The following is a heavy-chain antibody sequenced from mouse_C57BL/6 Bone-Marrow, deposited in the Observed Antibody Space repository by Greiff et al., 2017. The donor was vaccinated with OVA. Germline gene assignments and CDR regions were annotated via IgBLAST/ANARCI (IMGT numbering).Heavy chain of an antibody. V-gene: IGHV1-54*01. CDR3: ASRTGTKAMDY. D-gene: IGHD4-1*01. CDR2: INPGSGGT. J-gene: IGHJ4*01. CDR1: GYAFTNYL. Sequence: QVQLQQSGAELVRPGTSVKVSCKASGYAFTNYLIEWVKQRPGQGLEWIGVINPGSGGTNYNEKFKGKATLTADKSSSTAYMQLSSLTSEDSAVYFCASRTGTKAMDYWGQGTSVTVSS.